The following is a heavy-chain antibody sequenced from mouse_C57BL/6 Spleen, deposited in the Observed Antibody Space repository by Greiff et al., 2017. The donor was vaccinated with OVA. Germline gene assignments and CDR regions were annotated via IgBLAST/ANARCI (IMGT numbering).Heavy chain of an antibody. J-gene: IGHJ3*01. CDR1: GYTFTTYP. CDR2: FHPYNDDT. Sequence: QVQLKESGAELVKPGASVKMSCKASGYTFTTYPIEWMKQNHGKSLEWIGNFHPYNDDTKYNEKFKGKATLTVEKSSSTVYLELSRLTSDDSAVYYCARTHGSSPAWFAYWGQGTLVTVSA. V-gene: IGHV1-47*01. D-gene: IGHD1-1*01. CDR3: ARTHGSSPAWFAY.